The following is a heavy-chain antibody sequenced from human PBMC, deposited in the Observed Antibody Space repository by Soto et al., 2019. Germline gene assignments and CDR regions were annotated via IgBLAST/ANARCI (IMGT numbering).Heavy chain of an antibody. CDR2: IYYSGGT. D-gene: IGHD3-3*01. CDR3: ARSLRFLEWLFDY. V-gene: IGHV4-59*01. Sequence: LSLTCTVSGGSISSYYWSWIRQPPGKGLEWIGYIYYSGGTNYNPSLKSRVTISVDTSKNQFSLKLSSVTAADTAVYYCARSLRFLEWLFDYWGQGTLVTVSS. J-gene: IGHJ4*02. CDR1: GGSISSYY.